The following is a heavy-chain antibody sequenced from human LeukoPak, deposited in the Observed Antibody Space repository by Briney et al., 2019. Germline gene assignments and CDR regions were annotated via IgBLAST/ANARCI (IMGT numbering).Heavy chain of an antibody. Sequence: PGGSLRLSCAASGFTFSRHAIHWVRQAPGKGLEWEAVISHDGTFKYYADSVQGRFTVSRDDSENTLFLQMNSLSAADTAFYYCARDFAYYFDYWGQGTLVTVSS. J-gene: IGHJ4*02. CDR3: ARDFAYYFDY. CDR1: GFTFSRHA. CDR2: ISHDGTFK. V-gene: IGHV3-30*04.